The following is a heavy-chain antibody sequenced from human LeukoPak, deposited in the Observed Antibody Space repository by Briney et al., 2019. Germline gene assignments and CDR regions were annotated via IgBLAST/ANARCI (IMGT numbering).Heavy chain of an antibody. CDR2: ISRDDDK. CDR1: GFSLNTRGVG. V-gene: IGHV2-5*02. Sequence: SGPTLVQPPETLTLTCTFSGFSLNTRGVGVGWIRQAPGKALEWLALISRDDDKRYNSPLKSKLTITSDTSKHQVALTWANLDPVDTATYCCAHTGSAHGDDWFDPWGQGTLVTVSS. CDR3: AHTGSAHGDDWFDP. J-gene: IGHJ5*02. D-gene: IGHD7-27*01.